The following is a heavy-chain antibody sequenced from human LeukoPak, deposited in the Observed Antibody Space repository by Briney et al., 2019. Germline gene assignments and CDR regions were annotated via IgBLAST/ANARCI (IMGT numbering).Heavy chain of an antibody. J-gene: IGHJ4*02. Sequence: KASETLSLTCAVYGGSLSGYYWSWIRQPPGKGLEWIGEINHSGSTNYNPSLKSRVTISVDTSKNQFSLKLSSVTAADTAVYYCARDFGGINDYWGQGTLVTVSS. CDR3: ARDFGGINDY. CDR1: GGSLSGYY. CDR2: INHSGST. V-gene: IGHV4-34*01. D-gene: IGHD1-20*01.